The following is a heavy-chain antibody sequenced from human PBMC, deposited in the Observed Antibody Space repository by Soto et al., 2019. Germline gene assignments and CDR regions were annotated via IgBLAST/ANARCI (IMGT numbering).Heavy chain of an antibody. CDR1: GYTFTGYY. CDR3: AREGEWGRYDILTQGVAFDI. CDR2: INPNSRGT. Sequence: QVQLVQSGAEVKKPGASVKVSCKASGYTFTGYYMHWVRQAPGQGLEWMGWINPNSRGTNYAQKFQGWVTMTRDTSISTAYMGVSRLRSDDTAVYYCAREGEWGRYDILTQGVAFDIWGQGTMVTVSS. D-gene: IGHD3-9*01. J-gene: IGHJ3*02. V-gene: IGHV1-2*04.